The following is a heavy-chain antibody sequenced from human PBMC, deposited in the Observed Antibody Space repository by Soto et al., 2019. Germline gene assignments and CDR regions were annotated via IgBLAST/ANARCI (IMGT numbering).Heavy chain of an antibody. Sequence: ASVKVSCKASGDTFSTYTITWMRQAPGQRLEWMGWINAGNGNTKYSQKFQGRVTITRDTSASTAYMELSSLRSEDTAVYYCARVNLRYFDWLSAPFDYWGQGTLVTVSS. J-gene: IGHJ4*02. CDR1: GDTFSTYT. CDR2: INAGNGNT. D-gene: IGHD3-9*01. CDR3: ARVNLRYFDWLSAPFDY. V-gene: IGHV1-3*01.